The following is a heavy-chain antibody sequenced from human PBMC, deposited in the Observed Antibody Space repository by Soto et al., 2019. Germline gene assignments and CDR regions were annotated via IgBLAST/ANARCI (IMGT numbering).Heavy chain of an antibody. J-gene: IGHJ6*02. CDR1: GFTFSSYA. CDR3: ARMASFYCSGGSCYPTYGMDV. V-gene: IGHV3-30-3*01. D-gene: IGHD2-15*01. Sequence: QVQLVESGGGVVQPGRSLRLSCAASGFTFSSYAMHWVRQAPGKGLEWVAVISYDGSNKYYADSVKGRFTISRDNSKNRWYLKMNILRAEATAVYYCARMASFYCSGGSCYPTYGMDVWGQGTTVTVSS. CDR2: ISYDGSNK.